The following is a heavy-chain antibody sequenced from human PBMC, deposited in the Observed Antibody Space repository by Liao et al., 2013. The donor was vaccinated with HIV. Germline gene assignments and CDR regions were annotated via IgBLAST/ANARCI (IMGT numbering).Heavy chain of an antibody. V-gene: IGHV4-34*01. J-gene: IGHJ5*02. CDR2: INHSGST. D-gene: IGHD1-14*01. CDR1: GGSFSGYY. CDR3: ARGGRRALLGGFPQRYT. Sequence: QVQLQQWGAGLLKPSETLSLTCAVYGGSFSGYYWSWIRQPPGKGLEWIGEINHSGSTNYNPSLKSRVTISVDTSKNQFSLKLSSVTAADTAVYYCARGGRRALLGGFPQRYTWGQGTLVTVSS.